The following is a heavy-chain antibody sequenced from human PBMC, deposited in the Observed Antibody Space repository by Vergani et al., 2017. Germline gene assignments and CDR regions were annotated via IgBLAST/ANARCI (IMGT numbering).Heavy chain of an antibody. CDR2: ISSSSSYI. V-gene: IGHV3-21*01. D-gene: IGHD1-26*01. Sequence: VQLVESGGGVVQPGRSLRLSCAASGFTFSSYAMSWVRQAPGKGLEWVSSISSSSSYIYYADSVKGRFTISRDNAKNSLYLQMNSLRAEDTAVYYCAREGGGSSQLHWGQGTLVTVSS. J-gene: IGHJ4*02. CDR1: GFTFSSYA. CDR3: AREGGGSSQLH.